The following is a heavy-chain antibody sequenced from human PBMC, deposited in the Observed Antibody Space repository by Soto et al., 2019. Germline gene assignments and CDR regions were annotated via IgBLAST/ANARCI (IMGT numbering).Heavy chain of an antibody. CDR2: LNPNSGAT. V-gene: IGHV1-2*02. Sequence: GASLTVSCKTSEYTFTDNYIYWIRQAPGQGLEWRGWLNPNSGATDFAQRFQGRVTLTSDTSISTAYMELNRLTSDDTAVFYCARQSCGSTSCFYDYWGPGTLVTVSS. D-gene: IGHD2-2*01. J-gene: IGHJ4*02. CDR3: ARQSCGSTSCFYDY. CDR1: EYTFTDNY.